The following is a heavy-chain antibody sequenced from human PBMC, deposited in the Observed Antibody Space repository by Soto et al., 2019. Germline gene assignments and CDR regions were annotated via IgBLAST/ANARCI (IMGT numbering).Heavy chain of an antibody. CDR1: SGSINSGAYY. J-gene: IGHJ4*02. CDR2: IYYSGST. CDR3: ARGLHGWPSRD. V-gene: IGHV4-31*03. Sequence: QVQLQESGPGLVKPSQTLFLTCTVSSGSINSGAYYWSWIRQHPGKGLEWIGYIYYSGSTYYNPSLKNRLTISVDTYKNQFSLSLRSVTAADTAMYYCARGLHGWPSRDWGQGTLVTVSS. D-gene: IGHD3-16*01.